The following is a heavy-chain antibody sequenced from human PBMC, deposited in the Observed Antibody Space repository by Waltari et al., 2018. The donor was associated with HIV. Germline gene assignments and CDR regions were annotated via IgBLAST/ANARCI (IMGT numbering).Heavy chain of an antibody. Sequence: QVTLKESGPALVKPTQTLTLTCIFSGFSLNTSGMRVSWIRQPPGKALEWLARIEWDDDKLYSTSLKTRLTISKDTSKNQVVLIMTKMDPVDTATYYCARTSSYENHLYFDYWGQGILVTVSS. CDR1: GFSLNTSGMR. D-gene: IGHD3-22*01. J-gene: IGHJ4*02. V-gene: IGHV2-70*04. CDR2: IEWDDDK. CDR3: ARTSSYENHLYFDY.